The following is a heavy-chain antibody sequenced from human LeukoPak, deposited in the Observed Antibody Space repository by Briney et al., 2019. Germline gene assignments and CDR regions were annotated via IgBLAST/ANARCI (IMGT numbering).Heavy chain of an antibody. CDR3: ARDFSSGWTTEDY. CDR2: ISYDGSNK. J-gene: IGHJ4*02. V-gene: IGHV3-30-3*01. CDR1: GFTFSSYA. D-gene: IGHD6-19*01. Sequence: GRSLRLSCAVSGFTFSSYAMHWVRQAPGKGLEWVAVISYDGSNKYYADSVKGRFTISSDNSKNTLYLQMNSLRAEDTAVYYCARDFSSGWTTEDYWGQGTLVTVSS.